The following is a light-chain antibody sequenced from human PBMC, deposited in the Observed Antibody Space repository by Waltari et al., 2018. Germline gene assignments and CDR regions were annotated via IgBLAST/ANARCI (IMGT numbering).Light chain of an antibody. CDR3: QSYDSSLSAYNYV. CDR2: GNS. Sequence: QSVLTQPPSVSGAPGQRVTIPCTGSSSNIGAGSDVHWHQQLPGTAPKLPIYGNSNRPSGVPDRFSGSKSGTSASLAITGLQAEDEADYYCQSYDSSLSAYNYVFGTGTKVTVL. J-gene: IGLJ1*01. CDR1: SSNIGAGSD. V-gene: IGLV1-40*01.